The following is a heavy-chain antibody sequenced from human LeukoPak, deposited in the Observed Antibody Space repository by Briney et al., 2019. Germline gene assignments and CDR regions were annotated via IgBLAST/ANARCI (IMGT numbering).Heavy chain of an antibody. Sequence: ASVKVSCKASGYTFTGYYMHWVRQAPGQGLEWMGWINPNSGGTNYAQKFQGRVTMTRDTSISTAYMELSRLRSDDTAVYYCARDAVVTNMKYYYYYMDVWGKGTTVTVSS. J-gene: IGHJ6*03. CDR2: INPNSGGT. CDR3: ARDAVVTNMKYYYYYMDV. D-gene: IGHD4-23*01. V-gene: IGHV1-2*02. CDR1: GYTFTGYY.